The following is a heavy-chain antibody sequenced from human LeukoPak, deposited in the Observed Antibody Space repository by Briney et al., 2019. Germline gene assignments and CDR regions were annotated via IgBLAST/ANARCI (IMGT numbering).Heavy chain of an antibody. Sequence: PGGSLRLSCAASGFTFTSYWMHWVRQAPGKGLVWVSRVNSDGSSTTYADSVKGRFTLSRDDSRNTVYLHLNNLRVEDTAVYYCAKASWVSNADAVLWGQGTLVTVYS. D-gene: IGHD1-1*01. J-gene: IGHJ4*02. V-gene: IGHV3-74*01. CDR1: GFTFTSYW. CDR3: AKASWVSNADAVL. CDR2: VNSDGSST.